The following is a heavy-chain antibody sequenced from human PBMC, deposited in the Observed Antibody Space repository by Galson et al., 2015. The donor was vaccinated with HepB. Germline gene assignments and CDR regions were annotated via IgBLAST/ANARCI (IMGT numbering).Heavy chain of an antibody. V-gene: IGHV3-21*01. CDR2: ISSSSSYI. CDR1: GFTFSSYS. CDR3: ARAGGIVVVPADKRDYYYMDV. J-gene: IGHJ6*03. Sequence: SLRLSCAASGFTFSSYSMNWVRQAPGKGLEWVSSISSSSSYIYYADSVKGRFTISRDNAKNSLYLQMNSLRAEDTAVYYCARAGGIVVVPADKRDYYYMDVWGKGTTVTVSS. D-gene: IGHD2-2*01.